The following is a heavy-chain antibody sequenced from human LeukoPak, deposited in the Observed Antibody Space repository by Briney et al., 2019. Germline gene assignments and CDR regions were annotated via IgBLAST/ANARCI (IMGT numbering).Heavy chain of an antibody. CDR2: IYYSGST. CDR3: ARDWGTYFDY. J-gene: IGHJ4*02. D-gene: IGHD7-27*01. V-gene: IGHV4-31*03. CDR1: GGSISSGGSR. Sequence: SETLSLTCNVSGGSISSGGSRWSCIRQHPWKGLEWIGYIYYSGSTYYNPSLESRLTMSVDTSKNQFSLHLTSVTAADTAVYYCARDWGTYFDYWGQGTLVTVSS.